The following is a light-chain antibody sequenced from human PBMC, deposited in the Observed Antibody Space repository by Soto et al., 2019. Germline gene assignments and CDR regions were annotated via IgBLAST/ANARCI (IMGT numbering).Light chain of an antibody. CDR1: QSVYSDF. Sequence: IVLTQSPGTLSLSPGQRATLSCRASQSVYSDFLAWYQQKPGQAPRLLIYGASSRATGIPNRFSGSGSGTDFTLNISRLEPEYFAVYYCQQYGSSPLTFGGGTKVEIK. CDR2: GAS. J-gene: IGKJ4*01. CDR3: QQYGSSPLT. V-gene: IGKV3-20*01.